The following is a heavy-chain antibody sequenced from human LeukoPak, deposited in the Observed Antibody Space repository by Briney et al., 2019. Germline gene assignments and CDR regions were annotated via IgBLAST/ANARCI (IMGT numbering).Heavy chain of an antibody. D-gene: IGHD3-10*01. V-gene: IGHV4-59*11. CDR2: IYYSGST. J-gene: IGHJ4*02. CDR1: GGSISSHY. Sequence: TSETLSLTGTVSGGSISSHYWSWIRQPPGKGLEWIGYIYYSGSTNYNPSLKSRVTISVDTSKNQFSLKLSSVTAADTAVYYCARSMVRGVSFDYWGQGTLVTVSS. CDR3: ARSMVRGVSFDY.